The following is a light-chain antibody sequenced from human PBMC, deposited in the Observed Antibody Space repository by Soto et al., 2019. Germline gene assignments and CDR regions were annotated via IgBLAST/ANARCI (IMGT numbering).Light chain of an antibody. J-gene: IGKJ1*01. Sequence: DIXMTQSPXCLSDAVGDRDTITCRASHRIRNYLSLYQQKPGKAPRLLIYTASSLQSGVPARFSGSGAGTDFTLTITRLQPEDFATYFCQHSYSTPRTFDQGTKVDIK. CDR3: QHSYSTPRT. V-gene: IGKV1-39*01. CDR2: TAS. CDR1: HRIRNY.